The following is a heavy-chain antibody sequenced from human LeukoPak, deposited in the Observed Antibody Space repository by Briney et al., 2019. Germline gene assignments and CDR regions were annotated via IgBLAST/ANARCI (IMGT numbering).Heavy chain of an antibody. CDR1: GYSISSGYY. J-gene: IGHJ3*01. D-gene: IGHD3-22*01. CDR3: ARMGVSYYYDSSTYYPTAFDV. Sequence: PSETLSLTCAVSGYSISSGYYWGWIRQSPGKGLEWIATIFHSGSIYYNLSLKSRVTLSVDTSKNQFSLRLNSVTAADTALYYCARMGVSYYYDSSTYYPTAFDVWGQGTMVSVSS. V-gene: IGHV4-38-2*01. CDR2: IFHSGSI.